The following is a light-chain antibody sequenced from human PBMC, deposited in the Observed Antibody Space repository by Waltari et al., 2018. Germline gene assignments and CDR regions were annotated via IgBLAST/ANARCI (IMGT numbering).Light chain of an antibody. CDR3: SSYASSSTLVV. CDR1: ISDVGGYDS. J-gene: IGLJ2*01. V-gene: IGLV2-14*03. CDR2: DVT. Sequence: QSALTQPASVSGSPGHSITISCTGSISDVGGYDSVHWYQQHPDKAPKLMIYDVTNRPSGVSNRFSGSKSGNTASLTISGLQAEDEADYYCSSYASSSTLVVFGGGTKLTVL.